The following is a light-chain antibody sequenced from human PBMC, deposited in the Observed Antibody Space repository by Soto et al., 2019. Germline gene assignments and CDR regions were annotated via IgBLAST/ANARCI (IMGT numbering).Light chain of an antibody. CDR3: QQTYSAPGT. CDR2: VTS. J-gene: IGKJ1*01. V-gene: IGKV1-39*01. Sequence: DIQMTQSPSSLSASIGDRVTVTCRPSQNITKFLNWYQEKPGKAPKVLIYVTSNLQNGVPSWFTGSGTGTEFTLTISSLQPDDFATYYCQQTYSAPGTFGQGTRVEV. CDR1: QNITKF.